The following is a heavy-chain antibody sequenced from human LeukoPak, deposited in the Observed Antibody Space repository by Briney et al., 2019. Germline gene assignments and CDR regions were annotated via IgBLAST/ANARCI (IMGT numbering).Heavy chain of an antibody. V-gene: IGHV3-7*01. CDR3: ARPDTAPGGVWYYDY. Sequence: GGSLRLSCAAPGFTFSRYWMHWVRQAPGKGLEWVANIKQDGSEKYYVDSVKGRFTISRDNAKNSLYLQIISLRAEDTAVYYCARPDTAPGGVWYYDYWGQGTLVTVSS. D-gene: IGHD3-16*01. CDR1: GFTFSRYW. CDR2: IKQDGSEK. J-gene: IGHJ4*02.